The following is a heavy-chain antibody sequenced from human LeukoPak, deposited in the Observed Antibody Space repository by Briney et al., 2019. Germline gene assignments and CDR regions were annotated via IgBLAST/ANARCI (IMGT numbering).Heavy chain of an antibody. CDR2: TYPGDSDI. J-gene: IGHJ4*02. D-gene: IGHD2-21*02. Sequence: GESLKTSCKGSGYSFTNYWIGWVRQMPGKGLEWMGITYPGDSDIRYSPSFQGQVTISADKSISTAYLQWSSLKASDTAMYYCARRAYCGGDCYFDYWGQGTLVTVSS. CDR3: ARRAYCGGDCYFDY. CDR1: GYSFTNYW. V-gene: IGHV5-51*01.